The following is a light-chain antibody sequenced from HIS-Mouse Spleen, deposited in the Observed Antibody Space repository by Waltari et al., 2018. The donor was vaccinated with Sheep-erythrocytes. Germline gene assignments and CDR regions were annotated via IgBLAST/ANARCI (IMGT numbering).Light chain of an antibody. V-gene: IGLV2-11*01. J-gene: IGLJ1*01. CDR3: CSYAGSYNHV. CDR2: DVS. CDR1: SSDVGGYNY. Sequence: QSALTQPRSVSGSPGQSVTISCTGTSSDVGGYNYVSWYQQHPGKAPKLRIYDVSTRPSGVPDRFSGSKSGNPASLPISGLQAEDEADYYCCSYAGSYNHVFATGTKVTVL.